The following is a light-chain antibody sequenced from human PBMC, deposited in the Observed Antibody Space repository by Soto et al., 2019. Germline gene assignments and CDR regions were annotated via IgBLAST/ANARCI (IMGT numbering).Light chain of an antibody. J-gene: IGKJ3*01. CDR1: QSVSSSY. Sequence: EIVLTQSPGTLSLSPGETATISCRASQSVSSSYLAWYQQKPGQAPRLLIYGSSLRATGVPDRFSGGGSGTAFTLTISRLEPEDFAVYYCQQYSRSSVTFGPGSKVD. CDR3: QQYSRSSVT. V-gene: IGKV3-20*01. CDR2: GSS.